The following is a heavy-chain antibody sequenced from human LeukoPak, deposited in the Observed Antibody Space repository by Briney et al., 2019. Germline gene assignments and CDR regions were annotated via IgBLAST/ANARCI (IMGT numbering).Heavy chain of an antibody. CDR2: MNPNNGDT. D-gene: IGHD5-18*01. CDR3: ARGVDTGMAPLYYYYNMDV. Sequence: ASVKVSCKASGYTFPSYEINWVRQATGHGLEWMGWMNPNNGDTGYAQKFQGRVTMTRNTSISTAYMELTSLRSDDTAAYYCARGVDTGMAPLYYYYNMDVWGKGTTVTISS. CDR1: GYTFPSYE. V-gene: IGHV1-8*02. J-gene: IGHJ6*03.